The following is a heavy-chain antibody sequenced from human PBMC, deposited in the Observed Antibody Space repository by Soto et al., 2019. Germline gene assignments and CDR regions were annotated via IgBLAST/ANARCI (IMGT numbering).Heavy chain of an antibody. CDR2: IYSSGNT. CDR3: ARRGGWLPDL. D-gene: IGHD3-22*01. CDR1: GDSMTSYY. Sequence: QVQLQESGPGLVKSSETLSLTCTVSGDSMTSYYWTWIRQSPGKGLEWIGYIYSSGNTNYNPSLKSRVTISVDTSNNPFPPKLTSMTAADSAVYYWARRGGWLPDLWGQGTLVTVST. V-gene: IGHV4-59*01. J-gene: IGHJ4*02.